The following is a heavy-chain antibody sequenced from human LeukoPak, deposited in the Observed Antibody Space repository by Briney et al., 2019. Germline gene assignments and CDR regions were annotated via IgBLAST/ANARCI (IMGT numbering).Heavy chain of an antibody. CDR3: ASRYDTGPDY. D-gene: IGHD3-22*01. V-gene: IGHV4-34*01. CDR1: GGSFSGYY. J-gene: IGHJ4*02. CDR2: INHSGST. Sequence: SETLSLTCAVYGGSFSGYYWSWIRQPPGKGLEWIGEINHSGSTNYNPSLKSRVTISVDTSKNQFSLKLSSVTAADTAVHYCASRYDTGPDYWGQGTLVTVSS.